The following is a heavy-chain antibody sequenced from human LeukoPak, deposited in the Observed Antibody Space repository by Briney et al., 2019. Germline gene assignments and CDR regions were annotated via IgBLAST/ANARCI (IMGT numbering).Heavy chain of an antibody. Sequence: GGSLRLSCAASGFTFSDSAMTWVRQAPGKGLEWVSLISFSGDSIYYADSVRGRFTISRDNSKDTLYLQMNSLRAEDTAIYYCARDGSPPRHWIDHFDFWGQGTLVTVSS. CDR3: ARDGSPPRHWIDHFDF. D-gene: IGHD2-2*03. CDR1: GFTFSDSA. J-gene: IGHJ4*02. CDR2: ISFSGDSI. V-gene: IGHV3-23*01.